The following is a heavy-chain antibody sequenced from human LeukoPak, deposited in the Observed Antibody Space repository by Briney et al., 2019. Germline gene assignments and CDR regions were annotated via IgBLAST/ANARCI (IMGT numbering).Heavy chain of an antibody. D-gene: IGHD3-10*01. CDR3: ARDSTYYYDSGSSGPHYFDN. V-gene: IGHV3-30*01. CDR1: GFTFSNYA. CDR2: ISSGGTYE. Sequence: GGSLRLSCAASGFTFSNYAMHWVRQAPGKGLEWVSLISSGGTYEYYADSVKGRFTISRDNSKNMLYLQLNSLRAEDTAVYYCARDSTYYYDSGSSGPHYFDNWGQGTLVTVSS. J-gene: IGHJ4*02.